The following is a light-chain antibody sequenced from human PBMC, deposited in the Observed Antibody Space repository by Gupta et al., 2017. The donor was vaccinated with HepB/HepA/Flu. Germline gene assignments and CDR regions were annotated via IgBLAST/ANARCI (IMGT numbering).Light chain of an antibody. J-gene: IGLJ2*01. Sequence: SYELTQPPSVSVSPGHTASITCSVVKLGDKYACWYQQKPGQSPVLVIYQDSKRPSGIPEPFSGSNSSNTATLTTSGTDAIDDADYYCQAWDSSTVVFGGGTKLTVL. CDR2: QDS. V-gene: IGLV3-1*01. CDR1: KLGDKY. CDR3: QAWDSSTVV.